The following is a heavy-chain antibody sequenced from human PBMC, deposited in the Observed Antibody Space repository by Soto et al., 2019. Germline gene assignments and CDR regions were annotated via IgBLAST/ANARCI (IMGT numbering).Heavy chain of an antibody. CDR3: ARVVYYYDSSGYLEFVWFDP. CDR2: ISAYNGNT. V-gene: IGHV1-18*01. CDR1: GYTFTSYG. D-gene: IGHD3-22*01. J-gene: IGHJ5*02. Sequence: ASVKVSCKASGYTFTSYGISWLRQAPGQGLEWMGWISAYNGNTNYAQKLQGRVTMTTDTSTSTAYMELRSLRSDDTAVYYCARVVYYYDSSGYLEFVWFDPWGQGTLVTVSS.